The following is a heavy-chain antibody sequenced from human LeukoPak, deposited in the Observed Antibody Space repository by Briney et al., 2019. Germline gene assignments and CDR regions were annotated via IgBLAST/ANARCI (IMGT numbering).Heavy chain of an antibody. Sequence: SQTLSLTCTVSGGSISSGDYYWSWIRQPPGKGLEWIGYIYYSGSTYYNPSLKSRVTISVDTSKNQFSLKLSSVTAADTAVYYCASTLSPYYDILTGYFFQHWGQGTLVTVSS. CDR2: IYYSGST. CDR3: ASTLSPYYDILTGYFFQH. V-gene: IGHV4-30-4*01. D-gene: IGHD3-9*01. J-gene: IGHJ1*01. CDR1: GGSISSGDYY.